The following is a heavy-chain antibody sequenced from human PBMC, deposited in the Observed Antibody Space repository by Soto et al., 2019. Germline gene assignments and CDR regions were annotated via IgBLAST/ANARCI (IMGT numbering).Heavy chain of an antibody. CDR1: GYTLTSYG. Sequence: GASVKVSCKASGYTLTSYGISWVRQAPGQGLEWMGWISTYNSDTKYAHKFQDRVTMTTDTSTSTAYMELRSLRSDDTAVYYCAREYCSGGSRYGGDYWGQGTLVTVSS. CDR3: AREYCSGGSRYGGDY. D-gene: IGHD2-15*01. V-gene: IGHV1-18*04. J-gene: IGHJ4*02. CDR2: ISTYNSDT.